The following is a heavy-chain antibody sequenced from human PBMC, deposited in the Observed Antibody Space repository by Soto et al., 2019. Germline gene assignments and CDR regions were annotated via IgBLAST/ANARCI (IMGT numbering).Heavy chain of an antibody. CDR2: ISTSANTI. CDR1: GFTFSDYY. CDR3: AAGSSPIGN. Sequence: GGSLRLSCAASGFTFSDYYMTWIRQAPGKGLEWVSYISTSANTIDYADSVKGRFTISRDNAKNSLYPQMNSLRAEDTAVYYCAAGSSPIGNWGQGTLVTVSS. D-gene: IGHD6-6*01. V-gene: IGHV3-11*01. J-gene: IGHJ4*02.